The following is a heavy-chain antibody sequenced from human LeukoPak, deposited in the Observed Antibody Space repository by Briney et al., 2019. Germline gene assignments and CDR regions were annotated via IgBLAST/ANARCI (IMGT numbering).Heavy chain of an antibody. V-gene: IGHV1-69*05. Sequence: ASVKVSCKASGGTFISYAISWVRQAPGQGLEWMGGIIPIFGTANYAQKFQGRVTITTDESTSTAYMELSSLRSEDTAVYYCASGGYSYGKPDYYYYYYMDVWGKGTTVTVSS. J-gene: IGHJ6*03. D-gene: IGHD5-18*01. CDR1: GGTFISYA. CDR3: ASGGYSYGKPDYYYYYYMDV. CDR2: IIPIFGTA.